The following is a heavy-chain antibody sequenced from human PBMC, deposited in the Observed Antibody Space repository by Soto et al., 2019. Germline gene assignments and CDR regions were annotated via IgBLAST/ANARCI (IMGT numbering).Heavy chain of an antibody. J-gene: IGHJ4*02. D-gene: IGHD1-26*01. CDR3: AAASFKVGDQNYFDY. V-gene: IGHV1-58*01. CDR2: IVVGSGNT. Sequence: ASVKVSFKASGFTFTSSSLQWVRQAPGQRLEWIGWIVVGSGNTNYAQKFQERVTITRDMSTSTAYMELSSLRSEDTAVYYCAAASFKVGDQNYFDYWGQGTLVTVSS. CDR1: GFTFTSSS.